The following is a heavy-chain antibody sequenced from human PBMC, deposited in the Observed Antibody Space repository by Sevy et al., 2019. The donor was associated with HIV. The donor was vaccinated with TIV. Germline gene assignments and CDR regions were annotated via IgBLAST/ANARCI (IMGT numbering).Heavy chain of an antibody. J-gene: IGHJ4*02. CDR2: INPKSGGT. V-gene: IGHV1-2*02. D-gene: IGHD2-2*01. Sequence: ASVKVSCKASGYSFSDYYMHWVRQAPGQGLEWRGWINPKSGGTKFAQQFQGRVSLTRDTSISTAYMDLTRLSADDTAIYYCARDSVVVPAALRYWGQGTLVTVSS. CDR1: GYSFSDYY. CDR3: ARDSVVVPAALRY.